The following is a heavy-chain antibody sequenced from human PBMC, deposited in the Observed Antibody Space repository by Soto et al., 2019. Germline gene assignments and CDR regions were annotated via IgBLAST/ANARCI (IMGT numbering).Heavy chain of an antibody. Sequence: PSQTLSLTCAISGDSVSSNSAAWDWIRLSPSRGLEWLGGTYYRSKWYSVYAPSVKSRISINPDTSKNQFSLQLNSVTPDDTAIYYCARHGDYYYGMDVWGQGTTVTVSS. CDR3: ARHGDYYYGMDV. CDR1: GDSVSSNSAA. V-gene: IGHV6-1*01. D-gene: IGHD4-17*01. J-gene: IGHJ6*02. CDR2: TYYRSKWYS.